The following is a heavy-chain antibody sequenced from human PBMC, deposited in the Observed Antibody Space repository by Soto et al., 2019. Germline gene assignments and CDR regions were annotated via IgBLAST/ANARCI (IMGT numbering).Heavy chain of an antibody. CDR2: IYYSGSI. CDR1: GDSISSLY. V-gene: IGHV4-59*01. Sequence: SETLSLTCTVSGDSISSLYWSWIRQPPGKGLEWIGYIYYSGSINYNPSLKSRVTISVDPSKNQFSLRLSSVTAADTAVYYCAKSLCDTSGLTTDSWGQGTLVT. J-gene: IGHJ4*02. CDR3: AKSLCDTSGLTTDS. D-gene: IGHD6-19*01.